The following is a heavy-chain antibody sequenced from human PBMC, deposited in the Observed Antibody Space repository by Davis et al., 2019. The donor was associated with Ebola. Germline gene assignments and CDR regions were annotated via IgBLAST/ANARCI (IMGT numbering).Heavy chain of an antibody. CDR2: IIPILGIA. J-gene: IGHJ4*02. Sequence: SVKVSCNASGGTFSSYATSWLRQAPGQGLEWMGRIIPILGIANYAQKFQGRVTITADKSTSTAYMELSSLRSEDTAVYYCARGAYQLLPQYYFDYWGQGTLVTVSS. V-gene: IGHV1-69*04. CDR1: GGTFSSYA. CDR3: ARGAYQLLPQYYFDY. D-gene: IGHD2-15*01.